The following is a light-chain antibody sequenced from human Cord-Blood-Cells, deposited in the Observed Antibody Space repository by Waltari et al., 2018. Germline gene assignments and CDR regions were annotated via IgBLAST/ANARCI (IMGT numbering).Light chain of an antibody. J-gene: IGKJ2*01. CDR2: DAS. CDR3: QQYNSYSYT. Sequence: DTQMTQSPSPLSASVADRVTITCRASQSISSWLAWYQQKPGKAPKLLIYDASSLESGVPSRLSGSGSGTEFSLTINSLQPDDFATYYCQQYNSYSYTFGQGTKLEIK. CDR1: QSISSW. V-gene: IGKV1-5*01.